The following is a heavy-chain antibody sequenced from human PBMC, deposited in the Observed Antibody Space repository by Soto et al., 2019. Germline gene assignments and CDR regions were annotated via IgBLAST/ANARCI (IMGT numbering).Heavy chain of an antibody. CDR3: AKLGGYSSSAPSVVY. J-gene: IGHJ4*02. Sequence: GGSLRLSCAASGFTFSSYGMHWVRQAPGKGLEWVAVISYDGSNKYYADSVKGRFTISGDNSKNTLYLQRNSLRAEETAVYYCAKLGGYSSSAPSVVYWGQGTLVTVSS. CDR2: ISYDGSNK. D-gene: IGHD6-6*01. CDR1: GFTFSSYG. V-gene: IGHV3-30*18.